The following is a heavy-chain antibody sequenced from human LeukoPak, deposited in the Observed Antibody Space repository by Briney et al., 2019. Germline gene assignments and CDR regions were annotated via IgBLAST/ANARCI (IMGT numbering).Heavy chain of an antibody. CDR2: ISYDGNNK. Sequence: GRSLSLSCAASGFTFSNYTMHWVRQAPGKGLEWVAVISYDGNNKYYADSVKGRFTISRDNSKNTLYLQMNSLRAEDTAVYFCARERPLLYSSGWSSDYWGQGALVTVSS. J-gene: IGHJ4*02. CDR3: ARERPLLYSSGWSSDY. V-gene: IGHV3-30*04. CDR1: GFTFSNYT. D-gene: IGHD6-19*01.